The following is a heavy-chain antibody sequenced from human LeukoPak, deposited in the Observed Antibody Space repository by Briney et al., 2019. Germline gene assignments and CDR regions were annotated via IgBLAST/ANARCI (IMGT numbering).Heavy chain of an antibody. CDR1: GFTFYTHW. CDR3: SGRSGFSSIY. V-gene: IGHV3-7*01. J-gene: IGHJ4*02. D-gene: IGHD2-2*01. Sequence: PGGYLRLSSEASGFTFYTHWLNWLRQAPGKGLEWLTNIHPDGREGVYVDYGRGRFTISRDNAKNSVDLKMKNLRAEDAAVYSCSGRSGFSSIYWGQGILVAVCS. CDR2: IHPDGREG.